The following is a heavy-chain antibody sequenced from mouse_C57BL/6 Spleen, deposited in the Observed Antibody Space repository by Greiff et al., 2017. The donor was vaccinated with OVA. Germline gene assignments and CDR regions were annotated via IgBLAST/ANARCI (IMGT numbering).Heavy chain of an antibody. CDR2: INPGGDYI. CDR3: AREGNTVVEYFDY. V-gene: IGHV5-9-1*02. D-gene: IGHD1-1*01. Sequence: DVLLVESGEGLVKPGGSLKLSCAASGFTFSSYAMSWVRQTPEQRLEWVAYINPGGDYISYPDTLKGRFTISGDNARNTLYLQMSSLKSEDTAMYYCAREGNTVVEYFDYWGQGTTLTVSS. CDR1: GFTFSSYA. J-gene: IGHJ2*01.